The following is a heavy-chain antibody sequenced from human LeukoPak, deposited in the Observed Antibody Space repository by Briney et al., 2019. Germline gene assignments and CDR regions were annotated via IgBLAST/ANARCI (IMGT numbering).Heavy chain of an antibody. V-gene: IGHV4-39*01. CDR1: GGSIRSHYY. CDR3: ARQYGSGSAYTPVVDL. J-gene: IGHJ4*02. CDR2: IYYSGST. Sequence: SETLSLTCTVSGGSIRSHYYWIWIRQPPGKGLEWIGSIYYSGSTYYNPSLKSRVTISVDTSKNQFSLKLSSLTAAETAVYYCARQYGSGSAYTPVVDLWGQGTLVTVSS. D-gene: IGHD3-10*01.